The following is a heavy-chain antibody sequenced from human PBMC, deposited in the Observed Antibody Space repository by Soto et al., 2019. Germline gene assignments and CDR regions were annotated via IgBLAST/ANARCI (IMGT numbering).Heavy chain of an antibody. D-gene: IGHD2-15*01. Sequence: PGGSLRLSCAASGFTFGASALQWVRQASGKGLEWLGRIGSKGETYATTYAASVKGRFTISRDDSKKTAYLQMNSLESEDTAVYYCAKIDGSSCYLPYDYWGQGTLVTVSS. CDR2: IGSKGETYAT. CDR1: GFTFGASA. J-gene: IGHJ4*02. CDR3: AKIDGSSCYLPYDY. V-gene: IGHV3-73*01.